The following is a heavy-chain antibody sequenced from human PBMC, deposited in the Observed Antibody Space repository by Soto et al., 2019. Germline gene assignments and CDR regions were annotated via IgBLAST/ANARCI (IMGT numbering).Heavy chain of an antibody. J-gene: IGHJ5*02. Sequence: EVQLVESGGGLVQPGGSLRLSCAASGFTFSSYSMNWVRQAPGKGLEWVSYISSSSSTIYYADSVKGRFTISRDNAKNSLYLQLNSLRDEDTAVYYCARARRIAAAREKPWFDPWGQGTLVTVSS. CDR1: GFTFSSYS. D-gene: IGHD6-13*01. CDR3: ARARRIAAAREKPWFDP. CDR2: ISSSSSTI. V-gene: IGHV3-48*02.